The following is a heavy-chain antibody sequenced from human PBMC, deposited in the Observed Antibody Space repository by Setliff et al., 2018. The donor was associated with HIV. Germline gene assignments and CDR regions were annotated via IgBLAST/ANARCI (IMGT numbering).Heavy chain of an antibody. CDR3: ARHGNQWLVTIDY. Sequence: PSETLSLTCTVSGDSIGTTTYYWGWIRQSPEKGLEWIGSIYFSGSAYYNPSLESRVTISVDTSKNQFSPKLNSVTAADTAVYYCARHGNQWLVTIDYWGQGTRVTVSS. D-gene: IGHD6-19*01. V-gene: IGHV4-39*01. CDR1: GDSIGTTTYY. J-gene: IGHJ4*02. CDR2: IYFSGSA.